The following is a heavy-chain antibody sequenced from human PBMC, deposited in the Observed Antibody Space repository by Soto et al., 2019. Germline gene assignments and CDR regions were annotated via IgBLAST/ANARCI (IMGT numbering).Heavy chain of an antibody. Sequence: EVQLVESGGGLIQPGGSLRLSCAVSGFTVSNNYMSWVRQAPGKGLEGVSVIYSGGYTAYGDSVKGRFTISRDNSKNTLYLQTNNLGAAVPARYSCGTPPGGGGYWGQGTLVTVSS. D-gene: IGHD3-10*01. CDR3: GTPPGGGGY. CDR2: IYSGGYT. V-gene: IGHV3-53*01. CDR1: GFTVSNNY. J-gene: IGHJ4*02.